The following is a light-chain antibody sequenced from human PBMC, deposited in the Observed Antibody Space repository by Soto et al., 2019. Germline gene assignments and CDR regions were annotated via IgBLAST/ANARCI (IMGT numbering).Light chain of an antibody. CDR3: CSYVGSYTSYV. CDR2: DVT. Sequence: QSALTQPRSVSGSPRQSVTISCTGTSSDVGGYNFVSWYQQHPGKAPKFMIYDVTKRPSGVPDRFSGSKSGNTASLTISGLQAEDEADYYCCSYVGSYTSYVFGTGTKVTVL. CDR1: SSDVGGYNF. V-gene: IGLV2-11*01. J-gene: IGLJ1*01.